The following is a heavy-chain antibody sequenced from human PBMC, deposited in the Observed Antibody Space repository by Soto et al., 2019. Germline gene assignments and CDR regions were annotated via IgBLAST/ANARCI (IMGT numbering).Heavy chain of an antibody. D-gene: IGHD3-3*01. CDR3: ARQVDDFWSGQNYYYYYYMDV. CDR2: IYPGDSDT. J-gene: IGHJ6*03. CDR1: GYSFTSYW. Sequence: GESLKISSKGSGYSFTSYWIGWVRQMPGKGLEWMGIIYPGDSDTRYSPSFQGQVTISADKSISTAYLQWSSLKASDTAMYYCARQVDDFWSGQNYYYYYYMDVWGKGTTVTVSS. V-gene: IGHV5-51*01.